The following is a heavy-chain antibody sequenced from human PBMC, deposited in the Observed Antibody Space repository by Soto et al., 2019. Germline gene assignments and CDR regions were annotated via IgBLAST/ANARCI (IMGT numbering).Heavy chain of an antibody. CDR3: ARALNWYGEGNWFDP. CDR2: IYYSGST. CDR1: GGSISSGDYY. V-gene: IGHV4-30-4*01. Sequence: QVQLQESGPGLVKPSQTLSLTCTVSGGSISSGDYYWSWIRQPPGKGLEWIGYIYYSGSTYCNPPLKSRVTISVDTSKNQFSLKLSSVTAADTAVYYCARALNWYGEGNWFDPWGQGTLVTVSS. J-gene: IGHJ5*02. D-gene: IGHD3-10*01.